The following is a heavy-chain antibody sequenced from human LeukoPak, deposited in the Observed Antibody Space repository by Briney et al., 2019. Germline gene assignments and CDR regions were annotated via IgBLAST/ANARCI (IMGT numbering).Heavy chain of an antibody. CDR3: ARGAVRGVMQFFVY. CDR1: GFIFSNYG. J-gene: IGHJ4*02. Sequence: PGGSLRLSCAASGFIFSNYGMHWVRQAPGKGLEWVAVIWYDGSKKYYADSVKGRFTISRDNSKNTLYMQMNSLRAEDTAVYYCARGAVRGVMQFFVYWGQGTLVTVSS. CDR2: IWYDGSKK. D-gene: IGHD3-10*01. V-gene: IGHV3-33*01.